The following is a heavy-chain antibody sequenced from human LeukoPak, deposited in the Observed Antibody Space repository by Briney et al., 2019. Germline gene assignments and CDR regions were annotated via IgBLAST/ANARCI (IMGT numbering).Heavy chain of an antibody. V-gene: IGHV4-4*02. D-gene: IGHD2-21*02. CDR2: INHSGST. J-gene: IGHJ4*02. CDR1: GGSISSSNW. CDR3: ARWEIGGYSSGYDY. Sequence: PSETLSLTCAVSGGSISSSNWWSWVRQPPGKGLEWIGEINHSGSTNYNPSLKSRVTISVDTSKNQFSLKLSSVTAADTAVYYCARWEIGGYSSGYDYWGQGTLVTVSS.